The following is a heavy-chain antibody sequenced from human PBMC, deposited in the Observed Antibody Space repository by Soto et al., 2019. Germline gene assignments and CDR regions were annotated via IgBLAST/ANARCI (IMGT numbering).Heavy chain of an antibody. CDR2: ISAYNGNT. CDR1: GYTFTSYG. J-gene: IGHJ3*02. D-gene: IGHD4-17*01. Sequence: GASVKVSCKASGYTFTSYGISWVRQAPGQGLEWMGWISAYNGNTNYAQKLQGRVTMTTDTSTSTAYMELRSLRSDDTAVYYCARVGFFYGDYGHQRGGAFDIWGQGTMVTVSS. CDR3: ARVGFFYGDYGHQRGGAFDI. V-gene: IGHV1-18*01.